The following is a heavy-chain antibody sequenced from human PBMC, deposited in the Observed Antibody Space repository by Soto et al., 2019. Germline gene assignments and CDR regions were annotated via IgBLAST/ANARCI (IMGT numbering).Heavy chain of an antibody. CDR3: AREFCSGGNCYTYYFDP. Sequence: GSLRLSCAASGLTFNRYWMDWVRHAPCKGLVWVSHINTDGSNTNYADSVKGRFTISRDNAKSTLFLQMNSLRDEDTAVYYCAREFCSGGNCYTYYFDPWGQGIPVTVSS. CDR2: INTDGSNT. V-gene: IGHV3-74*01. J-gene: IGHJ5*02. D-gene: IGHD2-15*01. CDR1: GLTFNRYW.